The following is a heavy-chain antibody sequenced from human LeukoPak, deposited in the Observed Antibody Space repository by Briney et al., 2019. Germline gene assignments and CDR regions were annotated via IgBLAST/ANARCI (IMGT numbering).Heavy chain of an antibody. D-gene: IGHD1-7*01. CDR2: INQDGSAK. V-gene: IGHV3-7*01. CDR3: ARWEIRGTAHKLDY. CDR1: GFSFSSHV. Sequence: PGGSLRLSCAASGFSFSSHVMHWVRPAPGKGLEWVANINQDGSAKYFVDSVKGRFTISRDNAKNSMYLQMNSLRAEDTAVYYCARWEIRGTAHKLDYWGQGTLVTVSS. J-gene: IGHJ4*02.